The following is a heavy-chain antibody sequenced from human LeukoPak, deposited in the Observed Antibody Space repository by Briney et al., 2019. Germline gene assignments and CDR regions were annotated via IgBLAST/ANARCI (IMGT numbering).Heavy chain of an antibody. CDR1: GGSISSYY. J-gene: IGHJ6*03. D-gene: IGHD3-10*01. CDR2: IYYSGST. Sequence: SETLSLTCTVSGGSISSYYWSWLRQPPGKGLEWIGYIYYSGSTNYNPSLKSRVTISVDTSKNQFSLKLSSVTAADTAVSYCARGPEDYYGSGSYSFYYYYYMDVGGKGTTVTVFS. CDR3: ARGPEDYYGSGSYSFYYYYYMDV. V-gene: IGHV4-59*01.